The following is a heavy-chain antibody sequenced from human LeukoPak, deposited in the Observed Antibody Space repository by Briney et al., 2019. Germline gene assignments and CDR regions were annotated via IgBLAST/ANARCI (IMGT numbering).Heavy chain of an antibody. CDR1: GGSISSSSYY. Sequence: KTSETLSLTCTVSGGSISSSSYYWGWIRQPPGKGLEWIGSIYYSGSTDYNPSLKSRVTISVDTSKNQFSLKLSSVTAADTAVYYCARVGPSGSYDVVDYWGQGTLVTVSS. V-gene: IGHV4-39*07. D-gene: IGHD1-26*01. CDR2: IYYSGST. CDR3: ARVGPSGSYDVVDY. J-gene: IGHJ4*02.